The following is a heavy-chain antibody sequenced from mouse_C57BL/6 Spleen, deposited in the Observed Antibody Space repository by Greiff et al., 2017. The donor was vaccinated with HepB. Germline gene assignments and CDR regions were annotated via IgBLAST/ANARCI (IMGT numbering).Heavy chain of an antibody. CDR1: GFNIKDYY. Sequence: DVQLVESGAELVKPGASVKLSCTASGFNIKDYYMHWVKQRTEQGLEWIGRIDPEDGETKYDPKFQGKATITADTSSNTAYLQLSSLTSEDTAVYYCASEYYGSSPRAMDYWGQGTSVTVSS. CDR2: IDPEDGET. CDR3: ASEYYGSSPRAMDY. D-gene: IGHD1-1*01. V-gene: IGHV14-2*01. J-gene: IGHJ4*01.